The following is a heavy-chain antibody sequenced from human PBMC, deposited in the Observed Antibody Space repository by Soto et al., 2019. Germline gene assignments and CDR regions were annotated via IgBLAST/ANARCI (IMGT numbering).Heavy chain of an antibody. J-gene: IGHJ4*02. CDR3: ARGDGYNSIDY. Sequence: QVQLQESGPGLVKPSQTLSLTCTVSGGSISSGGDYWSWIRPHPGQGLEWIGYIYYSGRTYYNPSRKSGVTISVDTSKNQFSLKLSSVTAADTAVYYCARGDGYNSIDYWGQGTLVTVSS. CDR2: IYYSGRT. CDR1: GGSISSGGDY. D-gene: IGHD1-1*01. V-gene: IGHV4-31*03.